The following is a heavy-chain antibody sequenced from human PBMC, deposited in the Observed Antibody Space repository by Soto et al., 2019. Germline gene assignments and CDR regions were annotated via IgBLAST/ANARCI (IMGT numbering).Heavy chain of an antibody. CDR1: GGSISSYY. D-gene: IGHD3-22*01. J-gene: IGHJ4*02. V-gene: IGHV4-59*01. CDR2: IYYSGST. Sequence: SETLSLTCTVSGGSISSYYWSWIRQPPGKGLEWIGYIYYSGSTNYNPSLKSRVTISVDTSKNQYSLKLSSVTAADTAVYYCARDNGREQYYDSSGYWYYFDYWGQGTLVTVSS. CDR3: ARDNGREQYYDSSGYWYYFDY.